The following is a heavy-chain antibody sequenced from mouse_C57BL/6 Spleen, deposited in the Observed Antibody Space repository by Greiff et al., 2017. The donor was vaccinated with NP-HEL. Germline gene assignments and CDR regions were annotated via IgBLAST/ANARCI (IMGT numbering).Heavy chain of an antibody. J-gene: IGHJ3*01. CDR2: IDPANGNT. D-gene: IGHD2-4*01. V-gene: IGHV14-3*01. CDR1: GFNIKNTY. Sequence: EVQLQQSVAELVRPGASVKLSCTASGFNIKNTYMHWVKQRPEQGLEWIGRIDPANGNTKYAPKFQGKATITADTSSNTAYLPLSSLTSEDTAIYYCARGAYYDYDGLSWFAYWGQGTLVTVSA. CDR3: ARGAYYDYDGLSWFAY.